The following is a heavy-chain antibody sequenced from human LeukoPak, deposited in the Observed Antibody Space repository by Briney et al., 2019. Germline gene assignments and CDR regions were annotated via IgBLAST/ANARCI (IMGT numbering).Heavy chain of an antibody. V-gene: IGHV4-4*07. CDR2: IYTSGST. Sequence: PSGTLSLTCTVSGGSISSYYWSWIRQPAGKGLEWIGRIYTSGSTNYNPSLESRVTITVDTSKNQFALRLTSLTAADTAVYYCARGDQEFDYWGQGTRVTVSS. CDR1: GGSISSYY. CDR3: ARGDQEFDY. J-gene: IGHJ4*02.